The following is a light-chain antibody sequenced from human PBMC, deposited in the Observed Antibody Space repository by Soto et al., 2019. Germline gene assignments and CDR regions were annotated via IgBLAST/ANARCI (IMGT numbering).Light chain of an antibody. CDR3: MQATQFPWT. CDR1: QSLVHSDGNTY. V-gene: IGKV2-24*01. Sequence: DIVMTQTPLSSPVTLGQPASISCRSSQSLVHSDGNTYLFWLQQRPGQPPRVLIYRVSNRFSGVPDRISGSGAGTDCTLKISRVEAEDVGVYYCMQATQFPWTFGQGTRVEIK. J-gene: IGKJ1*01. CDR2: RVS.